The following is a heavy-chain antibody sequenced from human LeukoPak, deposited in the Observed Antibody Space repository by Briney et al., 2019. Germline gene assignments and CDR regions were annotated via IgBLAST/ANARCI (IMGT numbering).Heavy chain of an antibody. CDR3: ARGSVGASTSDY. D-gene: IGHD1-26*01. CDR1: GGTFSSYA. J-gene: IGHJ4*02. Sequence: ASVRLSCTASGGTFSSYAISWVRQAPGQGLEWMGGIIPIFGKANYAQKFQGRVTITADESTSTAYMEMSSLRADDTAVYYCARGSVGASTSDYWGQGTLVTVSS. V-gene: IGHV1-69*01. CDR2: IIPIFGKA.